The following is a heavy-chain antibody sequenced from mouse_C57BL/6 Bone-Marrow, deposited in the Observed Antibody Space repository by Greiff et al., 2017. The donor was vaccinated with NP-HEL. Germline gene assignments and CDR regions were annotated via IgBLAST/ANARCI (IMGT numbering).Heavy chain of an antibody. CDR2: IHPNSGST. V-gene: IGHV1-64*01. Sequence: VQLQESGAELVKPGASVKLSCKASGYTFTSYWMHWVKQRPGQGLEWIGMIHPNSGSTNYNEKFKSKATLTVDKSSSTAYMQLSSLTSEDSAVYYCQVDHSNSGYFDVWGTGTTVTVSS. CDR1: GYTFTSYW. J-gene: IGHJ1*03. D-gene: IGHD2-5*01. CDR3: QVDHSNSGYFDV.